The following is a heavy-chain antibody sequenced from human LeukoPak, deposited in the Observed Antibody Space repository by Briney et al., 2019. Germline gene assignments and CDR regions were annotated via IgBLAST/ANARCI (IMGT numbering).Heavy chain of an antibody. CDR1: GYSFTSYW. D-gene: IGHD6-19*01. J-gene: IGHJ6*04. V-gene: IGHV5-10-1*01. Sequence: GESLKISCKGSGYSFTSYWISWVRQMPGKGLEWMGRIDPSDSYTNYSPSFQGHVTISADRSISTAYLQWSSLKASDTAMYYCARQRTAVDYYYGMDVWGKGTTVTVSS. CDR3: ARQRTAVDYYYGMDV. CDR2: IDPSDSYT.